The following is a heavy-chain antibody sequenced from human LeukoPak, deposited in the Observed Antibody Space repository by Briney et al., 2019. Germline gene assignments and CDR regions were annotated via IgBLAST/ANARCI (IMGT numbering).Heavy chain of an antibody. D-gene: IGHD4-23*01. CDR3: ARGPYGGNSGADY. CDR2: INAGNGNT. J-gene: IGHJ4*02. V-gene: IGHV1-3*03. Sequence: ASVKVSCKASGYTFTSYAMHWVRQAPGQRLEWMGWINAGNGNTKYSQEFQGRVTITRDTSASTAYMELSSLRSEDMAVYYCARGPYGGNSGADYWGQGTLVTVSS. CDR1: GYTFTSYA.